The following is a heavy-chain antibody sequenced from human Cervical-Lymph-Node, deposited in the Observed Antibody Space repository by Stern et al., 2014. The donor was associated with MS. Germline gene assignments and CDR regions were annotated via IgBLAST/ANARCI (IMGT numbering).Heavy chain of an antibody. CDR3: ARDTGRSAAFDI. D-gene: IGHD4-17*01. CDR2: ISSSSSYI. Sequence: EMQLVESGGGLVKPGGSLRLSCAASGFTFSSYSMNWVRQAPGKGLEWVSSISSSSSYIYYTDSVKGRFTISRDNAKNSLYLQMNSLRAEDTAVYYWARDTGRSAAFDIWGQGTMVTVSS. CDR1: GFTFSSYS. V-gene: IGHV3-21*01. J-gene: IGHJ3*02.